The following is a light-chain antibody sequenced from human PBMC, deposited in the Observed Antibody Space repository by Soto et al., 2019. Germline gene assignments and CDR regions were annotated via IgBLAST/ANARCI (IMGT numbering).Light chain of an antibody. CDR2: KAS. CDR3: QQYNSYSWT. Sequence: DIQMTQSPSALSASVGRRVTITCRASQSISSWLAWYQQKPGKAPKLLIYKASSLESGVPSRFSGSGSGTEFTLTISSLQPDDFATYYCQQYNSYSWTFGQGTKVDIK. V-gene: IGKV1-5*03. CDR1: QSISSW. J-gene: IGKJ1*01.